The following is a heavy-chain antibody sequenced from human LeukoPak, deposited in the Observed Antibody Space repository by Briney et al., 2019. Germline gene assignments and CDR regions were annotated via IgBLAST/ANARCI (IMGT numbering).Heavy chain of an antibody. J-gene: IGHJ4*02. V-gene: IGHV3-23*01. Sequence: GGSLRLSCAASGFAFSNFAMSWVRQTPGKGLEWVSEISGSGGTTYYADSVKGRFTISRDNSKNTLDLQMVSLRAEDTAVYYCAKERSGYIPFDYWGQGILVTVSS. D-gene: IGHD5-18*01. CDR3: AKERSGYIPFDY. CDR1: GFAFSNFA. CDR2: ISGSGGTT.